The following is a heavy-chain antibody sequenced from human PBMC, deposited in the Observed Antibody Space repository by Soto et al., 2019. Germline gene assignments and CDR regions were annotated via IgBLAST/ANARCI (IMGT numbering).Heavy chain of an antibody. CDR2: ISYDETTR. D-gene: IGHD3-3*01. CDR3: AKGGSWSGHN. V-gene: IGHV3-30*18. Sequence: QVQLVESGGGVVQPGRSLRLSCAASGFTVSSHGMHWVRQAPGKGLEWVAVISYDETTRNYADSVRGRFTISRDNSKNTLYLYMNSLGPEDTAVYYCAKGGSWSGHNWGQGTLVTVTS. CDR1: GFTVSSHG. J-gene: IGHJ4*02.